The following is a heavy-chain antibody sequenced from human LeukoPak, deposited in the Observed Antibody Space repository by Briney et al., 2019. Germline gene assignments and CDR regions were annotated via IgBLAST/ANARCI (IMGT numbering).Heavy chain of an antibody. CDR1: GGSFSGYY. D-gene: IGHD6-13*01. Sequence: SETLSLTCAVYGGSFSGYYWSWIRQPPGKGLEWIGEINHSGSTNYNPSLKSRVTISVDTSKNQFSLKLGSVTAADTAVYYCARGWSSSWPVDYWGQGTLVTVSS. CDR2: INHSGST. J-gene: IGHJ4*02. V-gene: IGHV4-34*01. CDR3: ARGWSSSWPVDY.